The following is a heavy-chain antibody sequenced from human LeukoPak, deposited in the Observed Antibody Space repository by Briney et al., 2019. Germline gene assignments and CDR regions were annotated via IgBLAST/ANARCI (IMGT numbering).Heavy chain of an antibody. V-gene: IGHV4-34*01. CDR2: INHSGST. CDR1: GGSFSGYY. CDR3: ARAVVVVAATPGRHFDY. D-gene: IGHD2-15*01. Sequence: SETLSLTCAVYGGSFSGYYWSWIRQPPGKGLEWIGEINHSGSTNYTPSLKRRVTISVDTSKNQFSLKLSSVTAADTVVYYCARAVVVVAATPGRHFDYWGQGTLVTVSS. J-gene: IGHJ4*02.